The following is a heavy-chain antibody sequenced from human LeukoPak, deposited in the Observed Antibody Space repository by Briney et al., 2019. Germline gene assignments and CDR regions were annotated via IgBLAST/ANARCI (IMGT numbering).Heavy chain of an antibody. J-gene: IGHJ4*02. CDR1: GYTFTSYA. CDR3: ARDRTRGSSSSAAGY. CDR2: INAGNGNT. V-gene: IGHV1-3*01. D-gene: IGHD6-6*01. Sequence: ASVKVSCKASGYTFTSYAMHWVRQAPGQRLEWMGWINAGNGNTKYSQKFQGRVTMTRDTSTSTVYMELSSLRSEDTAVYYCARDRTRGSSSSAAGYWGQGTLVTVSS.